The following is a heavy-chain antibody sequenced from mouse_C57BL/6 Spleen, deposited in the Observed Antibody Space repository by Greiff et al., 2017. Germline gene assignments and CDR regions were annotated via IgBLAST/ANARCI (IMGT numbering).Heavy chain of an antibody. Sequence: QVQLQQPGAELVRPGTSVKLSCKASGYTFTSYWMHWVKQRPGQGLEWIGVIDPSDSYTNYNQKFKGKATLTVDTSSSTAYMQLSSLTSEDSAVYYCARWRLGFAYWGQGTLVTVSA. V-gene: IGHV1-59*01. CDR1: GYTFTSYW. D-gene: IGHD2-4*01. CDR3: ARWRLGFAY. CDR2: IDPSDSYT. J-gene: IGHJ3*01.